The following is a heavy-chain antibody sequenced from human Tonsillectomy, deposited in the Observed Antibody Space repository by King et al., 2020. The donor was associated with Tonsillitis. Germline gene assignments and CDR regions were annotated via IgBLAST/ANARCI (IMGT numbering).Heavy chain of an antibody. V-gene: IGHV3-74*01. CDR2: INSDGSST. Sequence: VQLVESGGGLVQPGGSLRLSCAASGFTFSYYWMHWVRQGPGKGLVWVSDINSDGSSTRYAESVKGRFTISRDNAKNTLYLQMNSLRAEDTAVYYCARDLGAAYYYHYMDVWGKGTTVTVSS. CDR1: GFTFSYYW. J-gene: IGHJ6*03. CDR3: ARDLGAAYYYHYMDV. D-gene: IGHD3-10*01.